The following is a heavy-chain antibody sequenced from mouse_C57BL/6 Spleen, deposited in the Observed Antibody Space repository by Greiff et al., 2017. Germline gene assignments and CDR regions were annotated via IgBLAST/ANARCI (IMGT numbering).Heavy chain of an antibody. CDR1: GYAFTNYL. CDR3: ARGLRFLDY. J-gene: IGHJ2*01. CDR2: INPGSGGT. Sequence: QVQLQQSGAELVRPGTSVKVSCKASGYAFTNYLIEWVKQRPGQGLEWIGVINPGSGGTNYNEKFKGKGTLTADKSSSTAYMQLSSLTSEDSAVYFCARGLRFLDYWGQGTTLTVSS. V-gene: IGHV1-54*01.